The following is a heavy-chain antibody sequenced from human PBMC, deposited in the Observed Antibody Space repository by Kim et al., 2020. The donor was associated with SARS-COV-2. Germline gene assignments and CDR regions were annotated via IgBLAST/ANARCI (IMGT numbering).Heavy chain of an antibody. Sequence: PSFQGQVTISADKSTNTAYLHWSSLKASDTAMYYCARHGLGIYYYYHMDVWGQGTTVTVSS. J-gene: IGHJ6*02. D-gene: IGHD3-9*01. V-gene: IGHV5-51*01. CDR3: ARHGLGIYYYYHMDV.